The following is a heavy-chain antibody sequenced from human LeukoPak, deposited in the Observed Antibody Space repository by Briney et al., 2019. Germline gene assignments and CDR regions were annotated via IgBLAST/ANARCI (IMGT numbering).Heavy chain of an antibody. V-gene: IGHV3-21*05. D-gene: IGHD3-3*01. CDR1: GFTFSSYR. J-gene: IGHJ6*03. CDR2: ISSSSSYI. Sequence: GGSLRLSRAASGFTFSSYRMNWVRQAPGKGLEWVSYISSSSSYIYYADSVKGRFTISRDNAKNSLYLQMNSLRAEDTAVYYCARYVSYDFWSGYQIYYYYYYMDVWGKGTTVTVSS. CDR3: ARYVSYDFWSGYQIYYYYYYMDV.